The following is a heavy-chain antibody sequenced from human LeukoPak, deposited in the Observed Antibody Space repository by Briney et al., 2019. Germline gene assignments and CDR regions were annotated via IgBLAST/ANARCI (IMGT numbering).Heavy chain of an antibody. CDR3: ARSSAAGFHTYYYMDV. V-gene: IGHV1-69*05. J-gene: IGHJ6*03. CDR1: GGTFSSYA. D-gene: IGHD6-13*01. Sequence: AASVKVSCKASGGTFSSYAISWVRQAPGQGLEWMGRIIPIFGTANYAQKFQGRVTITTDESTSTAYMELSSLRSEDTAVYYCARSSAAGFHTYYYMDVWGKGTTVTVSS. CDR2: IIPIFGTA.